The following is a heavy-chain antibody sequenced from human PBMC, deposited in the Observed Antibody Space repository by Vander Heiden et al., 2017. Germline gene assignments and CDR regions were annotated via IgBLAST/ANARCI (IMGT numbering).Heavy chain of an antibody. CDR3: ARDRPTNPYYYYGMDV. CDR2: INSDGSST. CDR1: GFTFSSYW. Sequence: EVQLVESGGGLVQPGGSLRLSCAASGFTFSSYWMHWVRQAPGKGRVWVSRINSDGSSTRYADSGKCRFTISRDNAKNTLDLKRNSMRAEETAVYYCARDRPTNPYYYYGMDVWGQGTTVTVSS. J-gene: IGHJ6*02. D-gene: IGHD1-1*01. V-gene: IGHV3-74*01.